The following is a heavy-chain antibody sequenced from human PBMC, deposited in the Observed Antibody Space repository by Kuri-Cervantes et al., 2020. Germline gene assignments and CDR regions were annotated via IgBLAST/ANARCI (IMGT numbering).Heavy chain of an antibody. V-gene: IGHV3-30*03. J-gene: IGHJ4*02. CDR3: ARERPRGANYFDY. D-gene: IGHD5-12*01. CDR1: GFTLSSYG. Sequence: GESLKISCAASGFTLSSYGMHWVRQAPGKGLEWVAVISYDGSNKYYADSVKGRFTISRDNAKNSLYLQMNSLRDEDTAVYYCARERPRGANYFDYWGRGTLVTVSS. CDR2: ISYDGSNK.